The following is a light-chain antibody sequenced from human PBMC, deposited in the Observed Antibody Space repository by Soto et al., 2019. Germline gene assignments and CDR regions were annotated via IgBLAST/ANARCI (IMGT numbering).Light chain of an antibody. J-gene: IGKJ4*01. CDR1: QSVSSY. CDR3: QQRSNWLLT. V-gene: IGKV3-11*01. Sequence: EIVLTQSPATLSLSPGERATLSCRASQSVSSYLAWYQQKPGQAPRLLIYDASNRATCIPARFSGSGSGTDFTLTISSREPEDFAVYYCQQRSNWLLTFGGGTKVEIK. CDR2: DAS.